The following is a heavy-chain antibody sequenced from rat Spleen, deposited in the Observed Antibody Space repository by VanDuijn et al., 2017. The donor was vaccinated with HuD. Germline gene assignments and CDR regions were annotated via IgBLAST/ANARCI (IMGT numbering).Heavy chain of an antibody. CDR1: GFTFSDYG. CDR3: ARPSRYRDSYAPYYFDY. D-gene: IGHD1-12*01. V-gene: IGHV5S13*01. J-gene: IGHJ2*01. Sequence: EVQLVESGGGLVQPGRSLKLSCAASGFTFSDYGMAWVRQATTKGLEWVGSISPSGGTTYYRDSVKGRFTISRDNAKSTLYLQMDSLRSEDTATYYCARPSRYRDSYAPYYFDYWGQGVMVTVSS. CDR2: ISPSGGTT.